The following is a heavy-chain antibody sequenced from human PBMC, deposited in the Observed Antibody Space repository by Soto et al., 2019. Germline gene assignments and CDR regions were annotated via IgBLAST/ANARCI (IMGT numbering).Heavy chain of an antibody. CDR2: INPNSGGT. D-gene: IGHD6-13*01. CDR1: GYTFTGYY. V-gene: IGHV1-2*02. J-gene: IGHJ5*02. Sequence: QVQLVQSGAEVKKPGASVKVSCKASGYTFTGYYMHWVRQAPGQGLEWMGWINPNSGGTNYAQKCQGRVTMTRNQYIRTDYMELSRLGADDTAVYYCAREGIAAAGTGVWFDPWGQGTLVTVSS. CDR3: AREGIAAAGTGVWFDP.